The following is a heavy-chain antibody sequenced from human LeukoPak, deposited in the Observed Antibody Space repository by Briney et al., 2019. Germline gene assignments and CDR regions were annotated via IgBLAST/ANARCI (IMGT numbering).Heavy chain of an antibody. D-gene: IGHD6-19*01. J-gene: IGHJ4*02. CDR3: ARRPEQWLASHNPFDY. CDR2: INHSGST. CDR1: GGSFSGYY. V-gene: IGHV4-34*01. Sequence: SETLSLTCAVYGGSFSGYYWSWIRQPPGKGLEWIGEINHSGSTNYNPSLKSRVTISVDTSKNQFSLKLSSVTAADTAVYYCARRPEQWLASHNPFDYWGQGTLVTVSS.